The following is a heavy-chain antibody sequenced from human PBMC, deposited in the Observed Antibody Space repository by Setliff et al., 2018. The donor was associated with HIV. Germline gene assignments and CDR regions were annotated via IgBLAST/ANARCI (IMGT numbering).Heavy chain of an antibody. Sequence: SETLSLTCAVYGGSFSGYNWSWIRQPPGKGLEWIGEINHSGSTNYNPSLKTRVTISADTSKNQFSLKLTSVTAADTATYYCARDTGVNVAPDGRGYHTFDFWGRGTMVTVSS. J-gene: IGHJ3*01. V-gene: IGHV4-34*01. CDR3: ARDTGVNVAPDGRGYHTFDF. CDR2: INHSGST. D-gene: IGHD2-8*02. CDR1: GGSFSGYN.